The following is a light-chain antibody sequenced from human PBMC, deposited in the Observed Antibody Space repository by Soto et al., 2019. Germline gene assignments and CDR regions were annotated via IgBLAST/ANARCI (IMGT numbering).Light chain of an antibody. V-gene: IGLV2-14*03. CDR2: KVS. Sequence: QSVLTQPASVSGSPGQSLTISCTGTSSDVGHPYNYVSWYQQHPGKAPKLLIFKVSNRPSGISGRFSGSKSGNTASLTISGLQAEDEADYYCMSYIDSTSTHWVLGGGTKLTVL. CDR3: MSYIDSTSTHWV. J-gene: IGLJ3*02. CDR1: SSDVGHPYNY.